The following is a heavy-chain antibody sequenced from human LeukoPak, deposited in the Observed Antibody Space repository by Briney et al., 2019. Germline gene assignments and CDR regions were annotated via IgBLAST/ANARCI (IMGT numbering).Heavy chain of an antibody. V-gene: IGHV4-61*02. J-gene: IGHJ5*02. CDR2: IYTSGST. CDR3: ARGRIRFGELLIHP. Sequence: PSQTLSLTCTVSGGSISSGSYYWSWIRQPAGKGLEWIGRIYTSGSTNYNPSLKSRVTISVDTSKNQFSLKLSSVTVADTAVYYCARGRIRFGELLIHPWGQGTLVTVSS. D-gene: IGHD3-10*01. CDR1: GGSISSGSYY.